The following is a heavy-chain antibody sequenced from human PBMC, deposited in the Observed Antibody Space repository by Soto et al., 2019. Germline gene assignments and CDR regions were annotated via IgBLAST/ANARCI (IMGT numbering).Heavy chain of an antibody. V-gene: IGHV1-18*01. CDR2: ISAYNGNT. Sequence: QVQLVQSGAEVKKPGASVKVSCKASGYTFTSYGISWVRQAPGQGLEWMGWISAYNGNTNYAQKLQGRVTMTTDTXTXKAYMELRSLRSDDTAVYYCARDADHCISTSCYQGYWGQGTLVTVSS. CDR3: ARDADHCISTSCYQGY. D-gene: IGHD2-2*01. CDR1: GYTFTSYG. J-gene: IGHJ4*02.